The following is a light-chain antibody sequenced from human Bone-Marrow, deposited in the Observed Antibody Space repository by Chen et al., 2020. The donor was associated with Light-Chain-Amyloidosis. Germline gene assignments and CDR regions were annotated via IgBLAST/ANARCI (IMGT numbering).Light chain of an antibody. CDR1: NIGSTS. J-gene: IGLJ3*02. V-gene: IGLV3-21*02. CDR3: QVWDRSSDRPV. CDR2: DDS. Sequence: YVLTQPSSVAVAPGQTATIACGGNNIGSTSVHWYQQTPGQAPLLVVYDDSDRPSGIPERLSGSNSGNTATLTISRVEAGDEADYYCQVWDRSSDRPVFGGGTKLTVL.